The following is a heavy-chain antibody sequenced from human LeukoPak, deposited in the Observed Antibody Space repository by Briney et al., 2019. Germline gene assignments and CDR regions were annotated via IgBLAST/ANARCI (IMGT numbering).Heavy chain of an antibody. CDR3: ARGWFTTVTTAGPFDY. CDR1: GGSFSGYY. V-gene: IGHV4-34*01. J-gene: IGHJ4*02. Sequence: PSETLSLTCAVYGGSFSGYYWSWIRQPPGKGLEWIGEINHSGSTNYNPSLKSRVTISVDTSKNQFSLKLSSVTAADTAVYYCARGWFTTVTTAGPFDYWGQGTLVTVSS. CDR2: INHSGST. D-gene: IGHD4-17*01.